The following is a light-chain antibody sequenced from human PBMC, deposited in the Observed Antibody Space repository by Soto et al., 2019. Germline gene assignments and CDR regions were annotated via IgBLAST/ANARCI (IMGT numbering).Light chain of an antibody. CDR1: QDISSY. Sequence: DIQLTQAPSFLSASVGDRVTITCRSSQDISSYLAWYQQEPGKAPKVLMYGASLLLSGVPSRFSGSGSGTEFTLTISSLQPEDFAVYYCQQYNNWPPWTFGQGTKVDI. CDR3: QQYNNWPPWT. CDR2: GAS. V-gene: IGKV1-9*01. J-gene: IGKJ1*01.